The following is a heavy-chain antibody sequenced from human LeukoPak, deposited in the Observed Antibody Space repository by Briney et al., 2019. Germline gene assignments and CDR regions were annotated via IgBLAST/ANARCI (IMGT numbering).Heavy chain of an antibody. D-gene: IGHD5-12*01. Sequence: GRSLRLSCAASGFTFSSYGMHWVRQAPGKGLEWVAVISYDGSNKYYADSVKGRFTISRDNAKNSLYLQMNSLRAEDTAVYYCARDQGYSGYPGNYYYYGMDVWGKGTTVTVSS. V-gene: IGHV3-30*03. CDR3: ARDQGYSGYPGNYYYYGMDV. CDR2: ISYDGSNK. J-gene: IGHJ6*04. CDR1: GFTFSSYG.